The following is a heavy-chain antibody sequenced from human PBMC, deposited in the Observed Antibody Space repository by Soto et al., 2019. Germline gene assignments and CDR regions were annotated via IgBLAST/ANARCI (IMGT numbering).Heavy chain of an antibody. J-gene: IGHJ5*02. CDR3: AGIPAAIGVGWFDP. V-gene: IGHV4-39*01. D-gene: IGHD2-2*02. CDR2: IYYSGST. CDR1: GGSISSSSYY. Sequence: SETLSLTCTVSGGSISSSSYYWGWIRQPPGKGLEWIGSIYYSGSTYYNPSLKSRVTISVDTSKNQFSLKLSSVTAADTAVYSCAGIPAAIGVGWFDPWGQGILVTVSS.